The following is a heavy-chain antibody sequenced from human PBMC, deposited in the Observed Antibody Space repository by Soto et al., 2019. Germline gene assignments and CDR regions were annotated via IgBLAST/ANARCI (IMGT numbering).Heavy chain of an antibody. Sequence: SVKCYVKASGCTFSNYAISWVRQAPGQVLDWIGGIIPIFGAPIYAPKFQGRVTITADEYKSTSYMELSSLRYEDTAVYYCTKESGPSSWYARTQYGMEVWGQGTTVTVSS. CDR2: IIPIFGAP. CDR3: TKESGPSSWYARTQYGMEV. D-gene: IGHD6-13*01. J-gene: IGHJ6*02. V-gene: IGHV1-69*13. CDR1: GCTFSNYA.